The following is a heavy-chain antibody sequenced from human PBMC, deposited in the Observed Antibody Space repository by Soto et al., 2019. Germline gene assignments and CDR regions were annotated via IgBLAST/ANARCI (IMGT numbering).Heavy chain of an antibody. J-gene: IGHJ3*02. V-gene: IGHV3-48*03. CDR1: GFTFNTYE. D-gene: IGHD3-10*01. CDR2: ISSSGSTT. Sequence: GGALRLSCAASGFTFNTYEMNGGGEAPGKGLEWVSYISSSGSTTYYADSVKGRFTISRDNAKNSLYLQMNSLRAEDTAIYYCAARSGGGGAFDIWGQGTMVTVSS. CDR3: AARSGGGGAFDI.